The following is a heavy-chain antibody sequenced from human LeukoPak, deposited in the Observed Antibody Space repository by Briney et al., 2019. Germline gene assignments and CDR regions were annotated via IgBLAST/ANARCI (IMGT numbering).Heavy chain of an antibody. Sequence: ASVKVSSKASGYTFTSYGISWVRQAPGQGLEWMGWISVYNGNTNYAQKFQGRVTMTTDTSTSTAYMELRSLRSDDTAVYYCARASITIFGVAKAFDIWGQGTMVTVSS. V-gene: IGHV1-18*01. J-gene: IGHJ3*02. CDR3: ARASITIFGVAKAFDI. D-gene: IGHD3-3*01. CDR1: GYTFTSYG. CDR2: ISVYNGNT.